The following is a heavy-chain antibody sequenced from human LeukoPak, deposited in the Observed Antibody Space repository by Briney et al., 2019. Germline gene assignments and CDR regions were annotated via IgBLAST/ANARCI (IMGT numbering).Heavy chain of an antibody. CDR2: IRSNSEDI. D-gene: IGHD4-11*01. Sequence: GASVKVSCKASGYTFSGDYMHWVRQAPGQGREWMGRIRSNSEDIQYAQKFQGRVTMTWDTSTSTAYMELTRLTSDDTAVYYCARVAYSGIGPYFDYWGQGTLVTVSS. V-gene: IGHV1-2*06. J-gene: IGHJ4*02. CDR1: GYTFSGDY. CDR3: ARVAYSGIGPYFDY.